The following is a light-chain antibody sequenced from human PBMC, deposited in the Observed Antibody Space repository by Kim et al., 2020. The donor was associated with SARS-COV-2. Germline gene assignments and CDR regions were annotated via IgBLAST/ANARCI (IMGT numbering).Light chain of an antibody. CDR2: KDS. CDR3: QSADSSGTSWV. V-gene: IGLV3-25*03. Sequence: SYELTQPHSVSVSPGQTARITCSGDALPKQYAYWYQQKPGQAPVLVIYKDSERPSGIPERFSGSSSGTTVTLTISGVQAEDEADYYCQSADSSGTSWVFGGGTKVTVL. CDR1: ALPKQY. J-gene: IGLJ3*02.